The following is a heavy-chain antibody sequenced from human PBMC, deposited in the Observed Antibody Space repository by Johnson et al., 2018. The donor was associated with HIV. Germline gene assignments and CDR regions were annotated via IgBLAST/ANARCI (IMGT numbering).Heavy chain of an antibody. CDR2: INWNGGDT. J-gene: IGHJ3*02. CDR3: ARGRVLGWGLLGAFDI. CDR1: GFTFDDYG. D-gene: IGHD1-26*01. Sequence: VQLVESGGGVVQPGGSLRLSCAASGFTFDDYGMSWVRQAPGKGLEWVSGINWNGGDTGYADSVKGRFTISRDNAKNSLYLQMNSLRAEDTALYYWARGRVLGWGLLGAFDIWGQGTMVTVSS. V-gene: IGHV3-20*04.